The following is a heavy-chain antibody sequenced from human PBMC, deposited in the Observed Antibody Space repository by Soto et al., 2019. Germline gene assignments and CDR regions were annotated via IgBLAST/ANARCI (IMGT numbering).Heavy chain of an antibody. D-gene: IGHD4-17*01. CDR1: GYTFISYA. CDR3: ARGYYGTTVPHFDY. J-gene: IGHJ4*02. Sequence: ASVKVSCKASGYTFISYAMHWVRQAPGQRLEWMGWINAGNGNTKYSQKFQGRVTITRDTSASTAYMELSSLRSEDTAVYYCARGYYGTTVPHFDYWGQGTLVTVSS. CDR2: INAGNGNT. V-gene: IGHV1-3*01.